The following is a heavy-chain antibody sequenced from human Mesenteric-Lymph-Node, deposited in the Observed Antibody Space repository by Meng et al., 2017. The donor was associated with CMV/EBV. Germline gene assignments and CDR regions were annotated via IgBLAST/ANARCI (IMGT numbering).Heavy chain of an antibody. Sequence: GGSLRLSCAASGFTVSSNYMSWARQAPGKGLGWVSVIYSGGSTYYADSVKGRFTISRDNSKNTLYLQMNSLRAEDTAVYYCAMIWKNFYGMDVWGQGTTVTVSS. CDR1: GFTVSSNY. CDR3: AMIWKNFYGMDV. J-gene: IGHJ6*02. CDR2: IYSGGST. V-gene: IGHV3-66*02. D-gene: IGHD1-1*01.